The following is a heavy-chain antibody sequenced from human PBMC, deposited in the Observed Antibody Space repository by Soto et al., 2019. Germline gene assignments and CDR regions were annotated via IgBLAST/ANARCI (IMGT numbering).Heavy chain of an antibody. CDR2: IIPILGIA. D-gene: IGHD3-22*01. CDR3: ARDDKDSGGYYRDY. V-gene: IGHV1-69*08. Sequence: QVQLVQSGAEVKKPGSSVKVSCKASGGTFSSYTISWVRQAPGQGLEWMGRIIPILGIANYAQKFQGRVTITADKSTSTAYIELSSLRSEDTAVYYCARDDKDSGGYYRDYWGQGTLVTFSS. J-gene: IGHJ4*02. CDR1: GGTFSSYT.